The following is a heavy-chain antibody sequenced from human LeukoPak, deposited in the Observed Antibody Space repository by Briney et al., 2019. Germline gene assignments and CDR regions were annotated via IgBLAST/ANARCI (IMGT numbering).Heavy chain of an antibody. D-gene: IGHD5-12*01. CDR3: ARMATNSEFDY. CDR1: GGSISSSSYY. CDR2: IYYSGST. V-gene: IGHV4-39*01. J-gene: IGHJ4*02. Sequence: SETLSLTCTVSGGSISSSSYYWGWIRQPPGKGLEWIGSIYYSGSTYYNPSLKSRVTISVDTSKNQFSLKLSSVTAADTAVYYYARMATNSEFDYWGQETLVTVSS.